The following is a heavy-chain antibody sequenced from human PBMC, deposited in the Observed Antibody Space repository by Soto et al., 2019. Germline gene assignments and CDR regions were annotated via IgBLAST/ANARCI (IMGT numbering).Heavy chain of an antibody. CDR1: GYSISSGGYY. V-gene: IGHV4-31*03. D-gene: IGHD3-22*01. Sequence: QVQLQETGPGLVKPSQTLSLTCTVSGYSISSGGYYWSWIRQFPGRGLEWIGYISYDGRTGYNPSLKSRISISVDSSNTQFSLRLSSVTAADTAVYCCTRDDRSGYYAADYWGQATLVTVPS. J-gene: IGHJ4*02. CDR3: TRDDRSGYYAADY. CDR2: ISYDGRT.